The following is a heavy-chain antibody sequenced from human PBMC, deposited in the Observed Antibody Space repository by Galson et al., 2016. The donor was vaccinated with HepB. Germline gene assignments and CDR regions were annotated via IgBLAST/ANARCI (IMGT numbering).Heavy chain of an antibody. CDR1: GYTFISHD. D-gene: IGHD2-15*01. V-gene: IGHV1-8*01. Sequence: SVKVSCKASGYTFISHDVNWVRQATGQGLEWMGWMNPNDGKAAYAQKFQGRVIMTRNTSISTDYMEVSSLTSDDPAVYYCARGGYWLGPTYYYYGMDVWGKGTTVIVSS. J-gene: IGHJ6*04. CDR3: ARGGYWLGPTYYYYGMDV. CDR2: MNPNDGKA.